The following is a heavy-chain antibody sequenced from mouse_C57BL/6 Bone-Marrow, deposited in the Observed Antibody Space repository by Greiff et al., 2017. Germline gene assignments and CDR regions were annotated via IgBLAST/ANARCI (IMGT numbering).Heavy chain of an antibody. D-gene: IGHD2-4*01. CDR3: ARRGYYDYDEAY. V-gene: IGHV5-6*02. CDR2: ISSGGSYT. Sequence: EVMLVESGGDLVKPGGSLKLSCAASGFTFSSYGMSWVRQTPDKRLEWVATISSGGSYTYYPDSVKGRFTISRDNAKNTLYLQMSSLKSEDTAMYYCARRGYYDYDEAYWGQGTLVTVSA. CDR1: GFTFSSYG. J-gene: IGHJ3*01.